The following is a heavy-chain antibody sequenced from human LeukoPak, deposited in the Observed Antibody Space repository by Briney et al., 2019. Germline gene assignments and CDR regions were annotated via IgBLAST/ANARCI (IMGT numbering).Heavy chain of an antibody. CDR2: ISQDGTEK. Sequence: GGSLRLSCAASGFTFTTYWMSWVRQLPGKGLEWVANISQDGTEKYYVDSVKGRFTISRDNAKNSLDLQMNSLRVEDTGIYYCVEVAKYYYGSETYYFFEHWGQGTPVTASS. V-gene: IGHV3-7*01. D-gene: IGHD3-10*01. CDR1: GFTFTTYW. J-gene: IGHJ4*02. CDR3: VEVAKYYYGSETYYFFEH.